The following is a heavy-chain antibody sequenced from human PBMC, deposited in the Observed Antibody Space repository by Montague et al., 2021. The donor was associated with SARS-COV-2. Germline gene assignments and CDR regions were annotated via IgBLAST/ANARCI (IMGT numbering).Heavy chain of an antibody. Sequence: SETLSLTCTVSGGSISSSSYYWSWIRQPPGKGLEWIGYIYYSGSTNYNPSPKSRVTISVDTSKNQFSLKLSSVTAADTAVYYCARRALGYCSGGSCYSGFDYWGQGTLVTVSS. D-gene: IGHD2-15*01. J-gene: IGHJ4*02. V-gene: IGHV4-61*05. CDR3: ARRALGYCSGGSCYSGFDY. CDR2: IYYSGST. CDR1: GGSISSSSYY.